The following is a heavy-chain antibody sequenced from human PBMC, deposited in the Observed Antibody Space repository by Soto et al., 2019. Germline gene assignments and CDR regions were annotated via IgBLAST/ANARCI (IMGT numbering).Heavy chain of an antibody. D-gene: IGHD3-3*01. CDR2: IYYSGST. Sequence: SETLSLTCTVSGGSISSYYWSWIRQPQGKGLEWIGYIYYSGSTNYNPSLKSRVTISVDTSKNQFSLKLSSVTAADTAVYYCATGSSGYDFWSGYYDAFDIWGQGTMVTISS. CDR3: ATGSSGYDFWSGYYDAFDI. CDR1: GGSISSYY. V-gene: IGHV4-59*01. J-gene: IGHJ3*02.